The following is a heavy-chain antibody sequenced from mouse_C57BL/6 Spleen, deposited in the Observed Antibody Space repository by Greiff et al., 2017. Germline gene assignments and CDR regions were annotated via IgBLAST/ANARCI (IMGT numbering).Heavy chain of an antibody. D-gene: IGHD2-5*01. V-gene: IGHV3-6*01. CDR3: ARDYSNYLAWFAY. CDR1: GYSITSCYY. J-gene: IGHJ3*01. Sequence: EVQRVESGPGLVKPSQSLSLTCSVTGYSITSCYYWNWIRQFPGNKLEWMGYISYDGSNNYNPSLKNRISITRDTSKHQFFLKLNSVTTEDTATYYCARDYSNYLAWFAYWGQGTLVTVSA. CDR2: ISYDGSN.